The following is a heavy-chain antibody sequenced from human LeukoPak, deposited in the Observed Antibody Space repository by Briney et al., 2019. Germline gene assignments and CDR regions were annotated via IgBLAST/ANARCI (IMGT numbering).Heavy chain of an antibody. CDR2: IKSKTDGGTT. Sequence: PGGSLRLSCAASGFTFSNAWMSWVRQAPGKGLEWVGRIKSKTDGGTTDYAAPVKGRFTISRDDSKNTLYLQMNSLKTEDTAVYYCNIVLLWFGELWFDYWGRGTLVTVSS. D-gene: IGHD3-10*01. V-gene: IGHV3-15*01. CDR1: GFTFSNAW. CDR3: NIVLLWFGELWFDY. J-gene: IGHJ4*02.